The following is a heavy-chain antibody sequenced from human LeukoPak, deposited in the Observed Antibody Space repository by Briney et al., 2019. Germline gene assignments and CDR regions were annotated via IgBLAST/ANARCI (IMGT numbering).Heavy chain of an antibody. CDR2: IYYSGST. CDR1: GGSISSSSYY. V-gene: IGHV4-39*01. J-gene: IGHJ4*02. Sequence: PSETLSLTCTVSGGSISSSSYYWGWIRQPPGKGLEWIGSIYYSGSTYYNPSLKSRVTISVDTSKNQFSVKLSSVTAADTAVYYCARRGGSGWDTFDYWGQGTLVTVSS. D-gene: IGHD6-19*01. CDR3: ARRGGSGWDTFDY.